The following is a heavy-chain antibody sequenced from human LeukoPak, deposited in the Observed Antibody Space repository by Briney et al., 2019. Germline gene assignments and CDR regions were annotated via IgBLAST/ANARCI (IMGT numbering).Heavy chain of an antibody. CDR3: AKARTGELNYFDC. CDR1: GFTFSSYG. CDR2: IWYDGSVR. D-gene: IGHD1-7*01. V-gene: IGHV3-33*06. Sequence: QPGKSLRLSCAASGFTFSSYGMHWVRQPPGKGLEWVAVIWYDGSVRKYADSVKGRFAISRDDSKNTLYLQMNSLRAEDTAVYYSAKARTGELNYFDCWGQGTLVTVSS. J-gene: IGHJ4*02.